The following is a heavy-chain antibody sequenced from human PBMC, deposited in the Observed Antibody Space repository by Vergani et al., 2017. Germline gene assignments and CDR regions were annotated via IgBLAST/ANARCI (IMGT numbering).Heavy chain of an antibody. J-gene: IGHJ6*02. CDR2: ISDDGSNK. Sequence: VQLVESGGGLVQPGGSLKLSCAASGFTFSSYGMHWVRQAPGKGLEWVAVISDDGSNKYYADSVKGRFTISRDNSKNTLYLQMNSLRAEDTAVYYCAKDPSSPTVTSDYYYYYGMDVWGQGTTVTVSS. D-gene: IGHD4-11*01. CDR3: AKDPSSPTVTSDYYYYYGMDV. CDR1: GFTFSSYG. V-gene: IGHV3-30*18.